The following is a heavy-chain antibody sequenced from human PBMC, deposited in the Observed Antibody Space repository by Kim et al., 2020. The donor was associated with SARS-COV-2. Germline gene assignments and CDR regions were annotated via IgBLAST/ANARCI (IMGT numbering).Heavy chain of an antibody. D-gene: IGHD3-10*01. CDR1: GFTFSDHY. Sequence: GGSLRLSCAASGFTFSDHYMDWVRQAPGKGLEWVGRTRNKANSYTTEYAASVKGRFTISRDDSKNSLYLQMNSLKTEDTAVYYCARGVSSGSYYNVYYYYGMDVWGQGTTVTVSS. CDR3: ARGVSSGSYYNVYYYYGMDV. V-gene: IGHV3-72*01. J-gene: IGHJ6*02. CDR2: TRNKANSYTT.